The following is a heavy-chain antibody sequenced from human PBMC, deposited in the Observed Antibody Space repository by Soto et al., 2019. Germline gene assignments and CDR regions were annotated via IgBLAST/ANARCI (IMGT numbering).Heavy chain of an antibody. J-gene: IGHJ4*02. CDR3: ARRDTSGFLRYFDN. Sequence: SVKVSCKASGGTLSSFINYPINWVRQAPGQGLEWMGGIVPNVGTVNYAQKFQGRVTITADKSTGTAYMEVSSLRSEDTALYYCARRDTSGFLRYFDNWGQGTLVTAPQ. CDR1: GGTLSSFINYP. D-gene: IGHD3-3*01. V-gene: IGHV1-69*06. CDR2: IVPNVGTV.